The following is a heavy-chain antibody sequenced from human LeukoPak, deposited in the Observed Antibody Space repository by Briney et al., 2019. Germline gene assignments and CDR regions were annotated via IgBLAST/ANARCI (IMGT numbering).Heavy chain of an antibody. D-gene: IGHD2-15*01. CDR1: GFTFSSYG. CDR2: ISYDGSNK. J-gene: IGHJ6*02. V-gene: IGHV3-30*18. CDR3: AKESCSGGSCSLYYYYYGMDV. Sequence: GGSLRLSCAASGFTFSSYGMHWVRQAPGKGLEWVAVISYDGSNKCYADSVKGRFTISRDNSKNTLYLQMNSLRAEDTAVYYCAKESCSGGSCSLYYYYYGMDVWGQGTTVTVSS.